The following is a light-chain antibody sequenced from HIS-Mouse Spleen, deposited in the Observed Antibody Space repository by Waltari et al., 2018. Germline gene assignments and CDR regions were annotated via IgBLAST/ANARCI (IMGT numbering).Light chain of an antibody. CDR3: QAWDSSTAVV. J-gene: IGLJ2*01. V-gene: IGLV3-1*01. CDR2: QDS. Sequence: SYELTQPPSVSVSPGQTASITCSGDKLGDKYACWYQQKPGQSPVLVIYQDSKRPSGIRGRFSGSNSGNTATLTISGTQAMDEADYYCQAWDSSTAVVFGGGTKLTVL. CDR1: KLGDKY.